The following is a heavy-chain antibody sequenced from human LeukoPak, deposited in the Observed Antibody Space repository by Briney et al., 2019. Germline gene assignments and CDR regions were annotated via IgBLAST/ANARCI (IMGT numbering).Heavy chain of an antibody. D-gene: IGHD4-23*01. J-gene: IGHJ4*02. V-gene: IGHV3-23*05. CDR1: GFTFSSYA. CDR3: AKVYGGNSGPFDY. Sequence: PGGSLRLSCAASGFTFSSYAMSWVRQAPGKGLEWVSVIYPTGATYYADSVKGRFTISRDHSKNTLYLQMNSLRAEDTAVYYCAKVYGGNSGPFDYWGQGTLVTVSS. CDR2: IYPTGAT.